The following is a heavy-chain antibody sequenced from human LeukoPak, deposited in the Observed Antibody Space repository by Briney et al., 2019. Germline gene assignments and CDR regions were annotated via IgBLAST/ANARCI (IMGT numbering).Heavy chain of an antibody. CDR2: IYSGGST. D-gene: IGHD3-9*01. V-gene: IGHV3-66*01. J-gene: IGHJ4*02. Sequence: GGSLRLSCAASGFTFSSYEMNWVRQAPGKGLEWVSVIYSGGSTHYADSVKGRFTISRDNSKNTLYLQMNSLRAEDTAVYYCARDRLHYDSLTGYPADWGQGTLVTVSS. CDR3: ARDRLHYDSLTGYPAD. CDR1: GFTFSSYE.